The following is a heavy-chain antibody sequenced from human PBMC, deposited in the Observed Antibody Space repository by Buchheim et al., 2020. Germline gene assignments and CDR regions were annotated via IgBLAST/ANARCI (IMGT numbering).Heavy chain of an antibody. CDR1: GYTFTSYD. J-gene: IGHJ6*02. CDR3: ARAPRYDYIWGSYRYYYYGMDV. CDR2: MNPNSGNT. Sequence: QVQLVQSGAEVKKPGASVKVSCKASGYTFTSYDINWVRQATGQGLEWMGWMNPNSGNTGYAQKFQGRVTMTRNTSISTAYIELSSLRSEDTAVYYCARAPRYDYIWGSYRYYYYGMDVWGQGTT. D-gene: IGHD3-16*02. V-gene: IGHV1-8*01.